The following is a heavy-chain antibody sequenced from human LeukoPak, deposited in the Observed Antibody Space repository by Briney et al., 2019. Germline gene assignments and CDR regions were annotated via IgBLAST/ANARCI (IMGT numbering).Heavy chain of an antibody. CDR1: GFTFSSYA. D-gene: IGHD1-14*01. CDR3: ARGVEPLAANTLAY. V-gene: IGHV3-30*14. CDR2: ISYDGSNE. Sequence: GGSLRLSCAASGFTFSSYAMHWVRQAPGKGLEWVALISYDGSNEYYADSVKGRFTISRDNSKNTLYLEMNSLSPDDTAVYYCARGVEPLAANTLAYWGQGTLVTVSS. J-gene: IGHJ4*02.